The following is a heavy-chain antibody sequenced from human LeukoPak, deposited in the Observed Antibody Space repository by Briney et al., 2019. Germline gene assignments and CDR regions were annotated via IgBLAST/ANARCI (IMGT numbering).Heavy chain of an antibody. CDR3: AELGITMIGGV. J-gene: IGHJ6*04. CDR2: ISYDGRDQ. V-gene: IGHV3-30*04. Sequence: PGGSLRLSCTASGFTFSNYAMHWLRQAPGKGLEWVAFISYDGRDQYYSVSVKGRFTISRDNSNNTLYVQMNSLRAEDTAVYYCAELGITMIGGVWGKGTTVTISS. CDR1: GFTFSNYA. D-gene: IGHD3-10*02.